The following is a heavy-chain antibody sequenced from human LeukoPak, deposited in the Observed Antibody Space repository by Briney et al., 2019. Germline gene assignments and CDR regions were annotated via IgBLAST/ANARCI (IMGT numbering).Heavy chain of an antibody. J-gene: IGHJ4*02. V-gene: IGHV3-7*03. CDR2: INGDGSHS. CDR3: ARDKVVGATIFDY. Sequence: GGSLRLSCAASGFSFSNYWMTWVRQAPGKGLERVADINGDGSHSYCVDSVKGRFTISRDNAKNSLYLQMNSLRAEDTAVYYCARDKVVGATIFDYWGQGTLVTVSS. D-gene: IGHD1-26*01. CDR1: GFSFSNYW.